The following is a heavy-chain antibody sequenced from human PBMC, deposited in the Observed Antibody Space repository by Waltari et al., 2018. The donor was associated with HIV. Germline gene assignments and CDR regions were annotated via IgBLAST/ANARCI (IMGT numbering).Heavy chain of an antibody. D-gene: IGHD3-10*01. CDR1: GFTLRNYA. J-gene: IGHJ3*02. V-gene: IGHV3-23*01. CDR3: ARIYVSGAFDI. Sequence: EAQLLESGGGLVQPGGTLRVSGVVCGFTLRNYAMTWVRQAPGKGLEWVSAIAASYPNTYYSDSVRGRFTVSKDNSENSLHLQMNSLRAEDTALYYCARIYVSGAFDIWGQGTVVTVSS. CDR2: IAASYPNT.